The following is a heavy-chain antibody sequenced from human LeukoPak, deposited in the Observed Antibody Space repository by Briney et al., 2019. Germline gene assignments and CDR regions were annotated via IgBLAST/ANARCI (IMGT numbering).Heavy chain of an antibody. CDR3: ARHGTYADSIAVAGTLDY. Sequence: PSETLSLTCAVYGGSFSGYYWSWSRQPPGKGLGWIGEINHSGSTNYNPSLKSRVTISVDTSKNQFSLKLSSVTAADTAVYYCARHGTYADSIAVAGTLDYWGQGTLVTVSS. V-gene: IGHV4-34*01. CDR1: GGSFSGYY. D-gene: IGHD6-19*01. J-gene: IGHJ4*02. CDR2: INHSGST.